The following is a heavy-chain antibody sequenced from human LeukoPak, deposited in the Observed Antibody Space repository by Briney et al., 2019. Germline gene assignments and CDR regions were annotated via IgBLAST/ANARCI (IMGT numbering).Heavy chain of an antibody. CDR2: INSDGINT. J-gene: IGHJ5*02. V-gene: IGHV3-74*01. D-gene: IGHD6-13*01. Sequence: SGGSLRLSCAASGFTFSNYWMHWVRQAPGKGLVWVSRINSDGINTSYADSVKGRFTISRDNAKNTLYLQMNSLRAEDTAVYYCAKAAWYSTTRNWFDPWGQGTLVTVSS. CDR3: AKAAWYSTTRNWFDP. CDR1: GFTFSNYW.